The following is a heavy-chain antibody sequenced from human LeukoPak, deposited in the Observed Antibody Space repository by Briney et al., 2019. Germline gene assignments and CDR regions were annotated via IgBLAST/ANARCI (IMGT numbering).Heavy chain of an antibody. D-gene: IGHD1-1*01. CDR3: ARDKVELVNWFDP. CDR1: GFTFSSYG. Sequence: PGGSLRLSCAASGFTFSSYGMHWVRQAPGKGLEWVAFIRYDGSNKYYADSVKGRFTISRDNAKNSLYLQMNSLRAEDTAVYYCARDKVELVNWFDPWGQGTLVTVSS. V-gene: IGHV3-30*02. CDR2: IRYDGSNK. J-gene: IGHJ5*02.